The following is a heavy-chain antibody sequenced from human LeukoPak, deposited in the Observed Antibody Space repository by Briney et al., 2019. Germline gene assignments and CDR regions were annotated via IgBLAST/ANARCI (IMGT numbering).Heavy chain of an antibody. J-gene: IGHJ1*01. CDR2: ISSSSSYT. CDR1: GFTFSDYY. V-gene: IGHV3-11*06. D-gene: IGHD3-16*02. Sequence: NPGGSLRLSCAASGFTFSDYYMSWIRQAPGKGLEWVSYISSSSSYTNYADSVKGRFTISRDNAKNSLYLQMNSLRADDTAVYFCASAQGGVILPDYFHHWGQGTLVTVSS. CDR3: ASAQGGVILPDYFHH.